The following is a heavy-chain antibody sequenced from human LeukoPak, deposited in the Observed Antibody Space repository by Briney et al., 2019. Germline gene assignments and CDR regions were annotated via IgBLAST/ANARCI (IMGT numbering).Heavy chain of an antibody. V-gene: IGHV3-66*02. CDR2: IYDGGST. J-gene: IGHJ3*02. CDR1: GFIVSSNY. CDR3: AKIGAARPRSGYDAFDI. Sequence: GGSLRLSCAASGFIVSSNYMSWVRLAPGKGLEWVSVIYDGGSTYYADSVKGRFAISRDNSKNTLYLQMNSLRAEDTAVYYCAKIGAARPRSGYDAFDIWGQGTMVTVSS. D-gene: IGHD6-6*01.